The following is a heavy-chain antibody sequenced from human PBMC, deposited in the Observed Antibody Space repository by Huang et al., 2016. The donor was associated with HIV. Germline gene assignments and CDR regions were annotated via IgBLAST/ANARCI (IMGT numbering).Heavy chain of an antibody. J-gene: IGHJ4*02. CDR3: ASQHIGAAATWF. D-gene: IGHD6-13*01. CDR2: VYQSGST. CDR1: GDFIRNTNYY. V-gene: IGHV4-39*01. Sequence: QLQLQESGPGQVKPSETLSLTCTVSGDFIRNTNYYWGWIRQSPGKGLEWVGSVYQSGSTNYNPSLKSRVTLSVDTSRNQFSLRLNSVTAADTAVYYCASQHIGAAATWFWGRGTQVAVSS.